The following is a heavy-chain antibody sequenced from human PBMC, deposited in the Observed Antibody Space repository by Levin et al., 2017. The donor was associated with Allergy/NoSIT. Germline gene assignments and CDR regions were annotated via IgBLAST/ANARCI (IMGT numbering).Heavy chain of an antibody. CDR2: IKEDGSDK. D-gene: IGHD2/OR15-2a*01. J-gene: IGHJ4*02. V-gene: IGHV3-7*01. CDR1: GFTFSTYW. Sequence: GESLKISCAASGFTFSTYWMTWVRQAPGRGLEWVASIKEDGSDKYYVDSVKGRFTISRDNAKNPLYLQMNSLRAEDTAVYYCARDTYRFFDFWGQGTLVTVSS. CDR3: ARDTYRFFDF.